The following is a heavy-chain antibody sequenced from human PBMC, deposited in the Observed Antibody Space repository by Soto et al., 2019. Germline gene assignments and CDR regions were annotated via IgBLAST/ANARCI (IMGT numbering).Heavy chain of an antibody. CDR3: ARQIYDSDTGPNFQYYFDS. D-gene: IGHD3-22*01. Sequence: GESLKISCKGSGYSFAGYWITWVRQKPGKGLEWMGRIDPSDSQTYHSPSFRGHVTISVTKSITTVFLQWSSLRASDTAMYYCARQIYDSDTGPNFQYYFDSWGQGTPVTVSS. V-gene: IGHV5-10-1*01. J-gene: IGHJ4*02. CDR1: GYSFAGYW. CDR2: IDPSDSQT.